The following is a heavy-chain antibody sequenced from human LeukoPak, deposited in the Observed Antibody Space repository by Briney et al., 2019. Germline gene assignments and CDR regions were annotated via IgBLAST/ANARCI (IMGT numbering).Heavy chain of an antibody. CDR1: GGSISSTSYY. Sequence: PSETLSLTCTVSGGSISSTSYYWAWIRQSPGKGLEWIGSIYYSGTTFYNPSLKSRLTISVDTSKNQFSLRLSSVTASDTAVYYCARRNLVAVTGKGXFDPWGQGTLVTVSS. V-gene: IGHV4-39*01. CDR3: ARRNLVAVTGKGXFDP. J-gene: IGHJ5*02. D-gene: IGHD6-19*01. CDR2: IYYSGTT.